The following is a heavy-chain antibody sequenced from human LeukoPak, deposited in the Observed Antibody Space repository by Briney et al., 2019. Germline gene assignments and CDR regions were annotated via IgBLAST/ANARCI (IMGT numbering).Heavy chain of an antibody. CDR2: IWYDGSNK. J-gene: IGHJ4*02. D-gene: IGHD5-18*01. Sequence: PGGSLRLSCAASGFTFSSYGMHWVRQAPGKGLEWVAVIWYDGSNKYYADSVKGRFTISRDNSKNTLYLQMNSLRVEDTAVYYCVRADAKKTAMVDYWGRGTLVAVSS. CDR3: VRADAKKTAMVDY. V-gene: IGHV3-33*01. CDR1: GFTFSSYG.